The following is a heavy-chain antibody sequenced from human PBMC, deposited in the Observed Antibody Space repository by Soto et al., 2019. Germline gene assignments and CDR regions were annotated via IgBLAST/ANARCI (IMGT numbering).Heavy chain of an antibody. J-gene: IGHJ5*02. D-gene: IGHD2-2*01. CDR2: IIPIFAKA. V-gene: IGHV1-69*13. CDR3: ARAYSSNRYWFGP. Sequence: RASVKISSKASGATFSSYIISWMRQAPGQGLEWMGGIIPIFAKADYAQKFQGRVTITADESTSTAYMELSSLRSEDTAVYYCARAYSSNRYWFGP. CDR1: GATFSSYI.